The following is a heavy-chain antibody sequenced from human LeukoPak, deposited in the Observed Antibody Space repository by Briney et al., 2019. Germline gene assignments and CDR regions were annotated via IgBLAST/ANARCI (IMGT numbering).Heavy chain of an antibody. CDR2: IYHSGAT. J-gene: IGHJ6*03. CDR1: GYSISSGNY. D-gene: IGHD1-20*01. Sequence: SETLSLTCTVSGYSISSGNYWGWIRQPPGKGLDWIGSIYHSGATYYNPSLKSRVTISVDTSKNQFSLRLSSVTAADTAVYFCARVRGDNWNYYYYYMDVWGNGTTVTVSS. CDR3: ARVRGDNWNYYYYYMDV. V-gene: IGHV4-38-2*02.